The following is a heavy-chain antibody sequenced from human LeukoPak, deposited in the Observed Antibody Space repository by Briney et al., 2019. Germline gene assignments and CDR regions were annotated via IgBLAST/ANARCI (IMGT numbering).Heavy chain of an antibody. V-gene: IGHV4-34*01. Sequence: NPSETLSLTCAVYGGSFSGYYWSWIRQPPGKGLEWIGEINHSGSTNYNPSLKSRVTISVDTSKNQFSLKLSSVTAADTAVYYCASGMGVPAASVDYWGQGTLVTVSS. CDR3: ASGMGVPAASVDY. D-gene: IGHD2-2*01. J-gene: IGHJ4*02. CDR1: GGSFSGYY. CDR2: INHSGST.